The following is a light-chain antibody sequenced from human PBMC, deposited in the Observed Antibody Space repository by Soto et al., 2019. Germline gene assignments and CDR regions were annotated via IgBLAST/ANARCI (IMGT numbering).Light chain of an antibody. CDR3: QQRNSWPRT. J-gene: IGKJ1*01. CDR1: QSVSNNY. Sequence: EIVLTQSPGTLSLSPGERATLSCRASQSVSNNYLAWYQQKPGQAPRLLIYGASNRATGIPDRFSGSGSGTDFTLTISSLDPEDFAVYYCQQRNSWPRTFGQGTKVDIK. CDR2: GAS. V-gene: IGKV3D-20*02.